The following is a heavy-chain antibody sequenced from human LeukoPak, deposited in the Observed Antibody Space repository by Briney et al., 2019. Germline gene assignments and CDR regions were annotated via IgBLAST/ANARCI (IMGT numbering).Heavy chain of an antibody. D-gene: IGHD4-17*01. V-gene: IGHV4-59*01. CDR2: IYYSGST. Sequence: PSETLSLTCTVSGGSISSYYWSWIRQPPGKGLEWIGYIYYSGSTNYNPSLKSRVTISVDTSKNQFSLKLSSVTAADTAVYYCARLTWDYGDYRESGNYYYYMDVWGKGTTVTVSS. J-gene: IGHJ6*03. CDR3: ARLTWDYGDYRESGNYYYYMDV. CDR1: GGSISSYY.